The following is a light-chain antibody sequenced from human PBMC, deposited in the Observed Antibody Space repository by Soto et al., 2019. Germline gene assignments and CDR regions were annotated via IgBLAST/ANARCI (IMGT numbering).Light chain of an antibody. CDR3: SSYTSSGTPWV. CDR1: SSDVGGYNY. Sequence: QPVLTQPASVSGSPGQSITISCTGTSSDVGGYNYVSWYQQHPGKAPKLMIYEVSNRPSGVSNRFSGSKSGNTASLTISGLQAEDEADYYCSSYTSSGTPWVFGGGTKLTVL. CDR2: EVS. J-gene: IGLJ3*02. V-gene: IGLV2-14*01.